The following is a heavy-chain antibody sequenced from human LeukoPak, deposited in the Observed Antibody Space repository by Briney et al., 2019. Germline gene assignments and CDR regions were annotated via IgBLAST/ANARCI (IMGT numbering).Heavy chain of an antibody. CDR1: GYTFTGYY. V-gene: IGHV1-2*02. Sequence: ASVKVSCKASGYTFTGYYMHWVRQAPGQGLEWMGWINPNSGGTNYAQKFQGRVTMTRDTSISTAYMELSRLRSDDTAVYYCAREELAVAGTTDYWGQGTLVTVSS. D-gene: IGHD6-19*01. CDR2: INPNSGGT. J-gene: IGHJ4*02. CDR3: AREELAVAGTTDY.